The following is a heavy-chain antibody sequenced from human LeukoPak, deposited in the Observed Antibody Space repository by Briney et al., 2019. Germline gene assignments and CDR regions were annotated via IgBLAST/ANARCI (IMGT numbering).Heavy chain of an antibody. CDR2: IKQDGSEK. Sequence: GGSLRLSCAASGFTFSSYWMSWVRQAPGKGLEWVANIKQDGSEKYYVDSVKGRFTISRDNAKNSLYLQMNSLRAEDTAVYYCARDLGYGSGSYYGYWGQGTLVTASS. D-gene: IGHD3-10*01. CDR1: GFTFSSYW. CDR3: ARDLGYGSGSYYGY. J-gene: IGHJ4*02. V-gene: IGHV3-7*03.